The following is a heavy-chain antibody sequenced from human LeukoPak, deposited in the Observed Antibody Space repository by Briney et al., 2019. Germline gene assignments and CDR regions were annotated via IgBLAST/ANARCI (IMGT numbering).Heavy chain of an antibody. CDR3: ARDDCGDTCYPGGY. V-gene: IGHV1-3*01. Sequence: EASLKVSCKASGYTFTKYVVHWVRQAPGQRPEWMGWINAGNGDTKYSQNFHDRVTITRDTSANTAYMELSSLTSEDTALYYCARDDCGDTCYPGGYWGQGTLVTVSS. D-gene: IGHD2-21*01. J-gene: IGHJ4*02. CDR1: GYTFTKYV. CDR2: INAGNGDT.